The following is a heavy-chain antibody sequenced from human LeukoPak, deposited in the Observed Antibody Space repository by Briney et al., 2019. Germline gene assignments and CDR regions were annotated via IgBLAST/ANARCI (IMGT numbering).Heavy chain of an antibody. V-gene: IGHV3-7*01. D-gene: IGHD3-22*01. CDR2: IKQDGSEK. CDR1: GFTFSSYW. Sequence: GGSLRLSCAASGFTFSSYWMSWVRQAPGKGLEWVANIKQDGSEKYYVDSVKGRFTISRDNAKNSLYLQMNSLRAEDTAVYYCARDLGSSYDSSGYNFDYWGQGTLVTVSS. J-gene: IGHJ4*02. CDR3: ARDLGSSYDSSGYNFDY.